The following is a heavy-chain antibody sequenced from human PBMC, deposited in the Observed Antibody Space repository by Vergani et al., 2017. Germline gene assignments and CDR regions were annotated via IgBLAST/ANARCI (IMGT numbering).Heavy chain of an antibody. CDR1: GFTFSGSA. D-gene: IGHD6-6*01. Sequence: EVQLVESGGGLVQPGGSLTLSCAASGFTFSGSAMHWVRQTSGKGLEWIGRIRDKTYNYATAYAVSVKGRFIISRDDSRKTAYLQMNRLRAEDTAVYYCATQPYSSSGHCDYWGQGTPVTVSS. V-gene: IGHV3-73*02. CDR3: ATQPYSSSGHCDY. CDR2: IRDKTYNYAT. J-gene: IGHJ4*02.